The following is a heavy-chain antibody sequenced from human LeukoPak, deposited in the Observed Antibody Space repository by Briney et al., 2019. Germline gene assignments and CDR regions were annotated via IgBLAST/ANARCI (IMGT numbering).Heavy chain of an antibody. CDR1: GFTFSSYS. V-gene: IGHV3-48*01. CDR2: ISSSSSTI. D-gene: IGHD6-19*01. Sequence: GGSLRLSCAASGFTFSSYSMNWVRQAPGKGLEWVSYISSSSSTIYYADSVKGRFTISRDNAKNTLYLQMNSLRAEDTAVYYCAKDRTGIAVAWGQGTLVTVSS. J-gene: IGHJ5*02. CDR3: AKDRTGIAVA.